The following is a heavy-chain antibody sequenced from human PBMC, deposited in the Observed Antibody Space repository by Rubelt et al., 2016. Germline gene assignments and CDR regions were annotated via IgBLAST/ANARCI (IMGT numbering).Heavy chain of an antibody. CDR1: GGSISSYY. CDR2: ISYSGST. V-gene: IGHV4-59*12. J-gene: IGHJ3*02. CDR3: ARARPTEYDAFDI. D-gene: IGHD2-21*02. Sequence: QVQLQESGPGLVKPSETLSLTCTVSGGSISSYYWSWVRQPPGKGLEWIGYISYSGSTNYNPSRKSRVTIQVETSRNQCSLKLSSVTAADTAVYYCARARPTEYDAFDIWGQGTMVTVSS.